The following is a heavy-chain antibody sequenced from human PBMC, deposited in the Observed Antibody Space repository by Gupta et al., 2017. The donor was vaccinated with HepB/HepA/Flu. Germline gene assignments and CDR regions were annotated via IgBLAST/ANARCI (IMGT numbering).Heavy chain of an antibody. Sequence: QVQLVQSGAEVKKPGSSVKVSCKVSGGTFRSYAFSWVRQAPGRGLEWLGGPFPLFPATDYAQKFQGRVTITADKSTSTIYMELRSLRSEDTAVYYCARGEGDYDFWRAGYFDSWGQGTLVTVSS. CDR1: GGTFRSYA. D-gene: IGHD3-3*01. V-gene: IGHV1-69*06. CDR3: ARGEGDYDFWRAGYFDS. CDR2: PFPLFPAT. J-gene: IGHJ4*02.